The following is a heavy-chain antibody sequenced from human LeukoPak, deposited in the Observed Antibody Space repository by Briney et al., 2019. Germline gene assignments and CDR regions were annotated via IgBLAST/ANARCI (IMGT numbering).Heavy chain of an antibody. CDR2: ISSSGSTI. CDR1: GFTFSSCE. Sequence: GGSLRLSCAASGFTFSSCEMNWVCQAPGKGLEWGSYISSSGSTIYYADSVKGRFTISRDNAKNSLYLQMNSLRAEDTAVYYCAELGITMIGGVWGKGTTVTIS. J-gene: IGHJ6*03. V-gene: IGHV3-48*03. CDR3: AELGITMIGGV. D-gene: IGHD3-10*02.